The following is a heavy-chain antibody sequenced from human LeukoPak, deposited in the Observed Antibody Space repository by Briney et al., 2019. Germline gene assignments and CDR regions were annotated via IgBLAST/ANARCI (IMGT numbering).Heavy chain of an antibody. CDR3: ARARGYYGSGTYIVSEYYFDY. D-gene: IGHD3-10*01. V-gene: IGHV4-59*01. CDR2: IPYSGST. Sequence: SETLSLTCTVSAGSISSYYCSWIRPPRGKGRGLVGSIPYSGSTNYTPSLKSRLTISVDTSKNQFSLKLSSVTAADTAVYYCARARGYYGSGTYIVSEYYFDYWGQGTLVTVSS. J-gene: IGHJ4*02. CDR1: AGSISSYY.